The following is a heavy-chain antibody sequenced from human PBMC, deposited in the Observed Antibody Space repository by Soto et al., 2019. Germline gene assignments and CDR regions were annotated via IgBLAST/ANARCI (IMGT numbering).Heavy chain of an antibody. V-gene: IGHV4-30-2*01. CDR3: ARVPDR. J-gene: IGHJ5*02. CDR1: DGYISSGGYS. Sequence: TLSLTCVVADGYISSGGYSWSWIRQPPGKGLEWIGYIYHSGSTYYNPSLKSRVTISVDRSKNQFSLKLSSVTAADTAVYYCARVPDRWGQGTLVTVSS. CDR2: IYHSGST. D-gene: IGHD2-2*01.